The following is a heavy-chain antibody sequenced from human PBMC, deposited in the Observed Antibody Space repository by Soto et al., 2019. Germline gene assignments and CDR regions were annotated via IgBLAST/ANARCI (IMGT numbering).Heavy chain of an antibody. D-gene: IGHD5-18*01. J-gene: IGHJ4*02. V-gene: IGHV1-3*01. CDR3: ARDSGDGYSPLDY. CDR1: GYTFTSYA. Sequence: ASVKVSCKXSGYTFTSYAMHWVRQAPGQRLEWMGWINAGNGNTKYSQKFQGRVTITRDTSASTAYMELSSLRSEDTAVYYCARDSGDGYSPLDYWGQGTLVTVSS. CDR2: INAGNGNT.